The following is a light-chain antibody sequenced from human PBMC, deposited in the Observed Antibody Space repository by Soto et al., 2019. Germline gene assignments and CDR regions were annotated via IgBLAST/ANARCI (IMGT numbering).Light chain of an antibody. CDR1: SGHSYYT. J-gene: IGLJ3*02. CDR2: LDSDGNH. V-gene: IGLV4-69*01. CDR3: QTWTTGPDWV. Sequence: QSVLTQSPSASASLGASVRLTCTLSSGHSYYTIAWHQQQPDKGPRYLMNLDSDGNHRKGDGIPDRFSGSSSGAERYLTISSLQSEDEADYYCQTWTTGPDWVFGGGTKVTVL.